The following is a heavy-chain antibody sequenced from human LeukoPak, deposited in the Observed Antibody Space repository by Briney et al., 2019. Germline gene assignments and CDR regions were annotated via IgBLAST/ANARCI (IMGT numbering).Heavy chain of an antibody. CDR3: VRRGDASSGWGDHDY. Sequence: GGSLRLSCAASGFTFNRYAISWVRQAPGKGLEWVSTIGGSGDKTFYADSVKGRFTISRDNSKNMLHLQMSSLTGDDTALYYCVRRGDASSGWGDHDYWGQGALVTVSS. V-gene: IGHV3-23*01. D-gene: IGHD6-19*01. CDR1: GFTFNRYA. J-gene: IGHJ4*02. CDR2: IGGSGDKT.